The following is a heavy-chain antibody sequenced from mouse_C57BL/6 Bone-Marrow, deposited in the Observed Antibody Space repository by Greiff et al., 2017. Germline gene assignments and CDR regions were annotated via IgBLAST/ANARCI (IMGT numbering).Heavy chain of an antibody. J-gene: IGHJ4*01. CDR2: IDPNSGGT. CDR3: ARDGVTTCGYAMYY. V-gene: IGHV1-72*01. CDR1: GYTFTSYW. D-gene: IGHD2-2*01. Sequence: QVQLQQPGAELVKPGASVKLSCKASGYTFTSYWMHWVKQRPGRGLEWIGRIDPNSGGTKYNEKFKSKTTLTVDKPSSTAYMQLSSLTSEYSAVYYCARDGVTTCGYAMYYWGQGTSVTVSS.